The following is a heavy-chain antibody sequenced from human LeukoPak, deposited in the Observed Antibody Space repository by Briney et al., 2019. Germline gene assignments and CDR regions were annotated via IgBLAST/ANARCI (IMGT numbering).Heavy chain of an antibody. CDR3: ARTYYYDSSGYFLDY. V-gene: IGHV1-69*05. CDR2: IIPIFGTA. D-gene: IGHD3-22*01. Sequence: SVKVSCKASGGTFSSYAISWVRQAPGQGLEWMGRIIPIFGTANYAQKFQGRVTITTDESTSTAYMELSSLRSEDTAVYYCARTYYYDSSGYFLDYWGQGTLVTVSS. CDR1: GGTFSSYA. J-gene: IGHJ4*02.